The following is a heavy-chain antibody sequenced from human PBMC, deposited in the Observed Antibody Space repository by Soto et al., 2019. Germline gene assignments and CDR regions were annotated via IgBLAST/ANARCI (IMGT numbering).Heavy chain of an antibody. CDR2: VFSSVSA. Sequence: PSETLSLTCIVSGVSVRSYTWSWVRQPANKGLEWIGRVFSSVSATYNPSLKSRVSISMXXXXXXIXLXLXXXTAAXAGVYFCARDGMTTGDTWGPGTLVAVSS. D-gene: IGHD2-21*02. V-gene: IGHV4-4*07. CDR1: GVSVRSYT. CDR3: ARDGMTTGDT. J-gene: IGHJ4*02.